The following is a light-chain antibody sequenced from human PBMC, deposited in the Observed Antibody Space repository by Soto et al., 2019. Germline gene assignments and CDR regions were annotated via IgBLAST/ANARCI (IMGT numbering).Light chain of an antibody. V-gene: IGKV1-5*01. CDR3: QHYNSYHYN. CDR1: QSISVW. J-gene: IGKJ2*01. Sequence: DIQMTQSPPTLSASVGDRVSITCRASQSISVWLAWFQQKPGKAPKLLIYDASTLQSEVPSRFSGSGSGTEFTLTISRLQPDDFETYYCQHYNSYHYNFGKGTKVDI. CDR2: DAS.